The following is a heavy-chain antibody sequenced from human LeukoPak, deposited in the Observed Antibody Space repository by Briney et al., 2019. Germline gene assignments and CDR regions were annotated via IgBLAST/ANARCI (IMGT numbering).Heavy chain of an antibody. V-gene: IGHV4-31*03. CDR2: IYYSGST. CDR3: AREVSYYYDSSGHFDY. J-gene: IGHJ4*02. Sequence: SETLSLTCTVSGGSISSGGYYWSWIRQHPGKGLEWIGYIYYSGSTYYNPSLKSRVTISVDTSKNQFSLKLSSVTAADTAVYYCAREVSYYYDSSGHFDYWGQGTLVTVSS. CDR1: GGSISSGGYY. D-gene: IGHD3-22*01.